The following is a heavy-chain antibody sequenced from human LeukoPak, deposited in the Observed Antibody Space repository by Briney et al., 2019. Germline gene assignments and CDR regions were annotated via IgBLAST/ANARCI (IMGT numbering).Heavy chain of an antibody. CDR1: GDSVSSNSAA. Sequence: SQTLSLTCAISGDSVSSNSAAWNWIRQSPSSGLEWLGRTYYRSKWYNDYAVSVKSRITINPDTSKNQFSLQLNSVTPEDTAVYYCAREADNWNDVGFDYWGQGTLVTVSS. V-gene: IGHV6-1*01. D-gene: IGHD1-20*01. CDR2: TYYRSKWYN. CDR3: AREADNWNDVGFDY. J-gene: IGHJ4*02.